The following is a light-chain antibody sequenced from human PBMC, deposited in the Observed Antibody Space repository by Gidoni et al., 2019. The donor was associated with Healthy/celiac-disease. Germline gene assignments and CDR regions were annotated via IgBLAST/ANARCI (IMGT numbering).Light chain of an antibody. Sequence: DIQMTQSPSSVSASVGDRVPITCRASQGISNWSAWYQPKPGKAPKLLIYAASSLQSGVPSRFSGSGSGTGFTLTISSLQPGDCATYYCQQAHIFPFTFGGGTKVEIK. J-gene: IGKJ4*01. CDR3: QQAHIFPFT. CDR2: AAS. CDR1: QGISNW. V-gene: IGKV1-12*01.